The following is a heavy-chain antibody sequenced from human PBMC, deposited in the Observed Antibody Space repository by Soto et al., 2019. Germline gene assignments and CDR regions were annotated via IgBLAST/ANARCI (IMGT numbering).Heavy chain of an antibody. CDR3: ARGDIVLVPASEGNWFDP. J-gene: IGHJ5*02. CDR2: INPDAGAT. V-gene: IGHV1-46*01. Sequence: GASVKVSCKASAYSFTTYHIHWVRQAPGQGLECMGLINPDAGATNYAQRFQGRLRLTRDTSTSTVYMELRSLRFDDTAVYYCARGDIVLVPASEGNWFDPWGQGTLVTVSS. CDR1: AYSFTTYH. D-gene: IGHD2-2*01.